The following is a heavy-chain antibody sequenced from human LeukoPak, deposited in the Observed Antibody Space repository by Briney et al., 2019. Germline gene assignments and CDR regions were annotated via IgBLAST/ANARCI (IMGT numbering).Heavy chain of an antibody. D-gene: IGHD6-13*01. Sequence: SQTLSLTCTVSGGSISSGGYYWSWIRPHPGKGLGWVGYIYYSGSTYYNPSLKSRVTISVDTSKNQFSLKLSSVTAADTAVYYCARAPAAAAGWFDPWGQGTLVTVSS. J-gene: IGHJ5*02. CDR1: GGSISSGGYY. CDR3: ARAPAAAAGWFDP. V-gene: IGHV4-31*02. CDR2: IYYSGST.